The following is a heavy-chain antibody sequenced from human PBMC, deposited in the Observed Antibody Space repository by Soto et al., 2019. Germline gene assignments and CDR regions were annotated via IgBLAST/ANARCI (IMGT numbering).Heavy chain of an antibody. CDR3: ARDDYNWARDY. CDR2: IKHDGSET. D-gene: IGHD4-4*01. V-gene: IGHV3-7*01. J-gene: IGHJ4*02. CDR1: GFTFSSHW. Sequence: EVQLVESGGGLVQPGGSLRLSCAASGFTFSSHWMSWVRQAPGKGLEWVATIKHDGSETYYVDSVKGRFTISRDNAKNSLYLQMHRLRAEDTAVYYCARDDYNWARDYWGQGTLVTVSS.